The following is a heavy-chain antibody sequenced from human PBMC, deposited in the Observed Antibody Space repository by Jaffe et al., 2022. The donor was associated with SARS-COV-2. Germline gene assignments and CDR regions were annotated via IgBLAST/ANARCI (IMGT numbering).Heavy chain of an antibody. CDR2: IKQDGSQR. Sequence: EVQLVESGGGLVQPGGSLRLSCAASGFTFSRYWMIWVRQAPGKGLEWVANIKQDGSQRIYADSVKGRFTISRDNAKNSLYLQMNSLRAEDTAVYYCTRGVMHDYWGQGTLVTVSS. D-gene: IGHD3-16*01. V-gene: IGHV3-7*04. J-gene: IGHJ4*02. CDR3: TRGVMHDY. CDR1: GFTFSRYW.